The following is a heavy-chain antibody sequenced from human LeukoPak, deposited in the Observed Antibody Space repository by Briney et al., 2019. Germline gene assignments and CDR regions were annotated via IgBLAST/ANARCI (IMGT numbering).Heavy chain of an antibody. V-gene: IGHV3-48*03. J-gene: IGHJ4*02. CDR1: GFTFSSYE. CDR3: ARCLSGWYLYYFDY. CDR2: ISTSHSTI. Sequence: GGSLRLSCAASGFTFSSYEMNWVRQAPGKGLEWVSYISTSHSTIYYADSVKGRFTISRDNAKNSLYLQMNSLRAEDTAVYYCARCLSGWYLYYFDYWGQGTLVTVSS. D-gene: IGHD6-19*01.